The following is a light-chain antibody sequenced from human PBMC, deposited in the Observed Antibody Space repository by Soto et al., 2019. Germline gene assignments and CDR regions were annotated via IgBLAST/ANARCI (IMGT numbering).Light chain of an antibody. CDR1: QTLNSY. V-gene: IGKV1-39*01. Sequence: DIQMTQSPSSLSASVGDRVTITCRASQTLNSYLNWYQQKSPKAPKLLIYAASRLQSGVPSRFNGSGTTTDFTLNLASLQPEDFATYFCQQSFSTPPTFGQGTKL. CDR3: QQSFSTPPT. J-gene: IGKJ2*01. CDR2: AAS.